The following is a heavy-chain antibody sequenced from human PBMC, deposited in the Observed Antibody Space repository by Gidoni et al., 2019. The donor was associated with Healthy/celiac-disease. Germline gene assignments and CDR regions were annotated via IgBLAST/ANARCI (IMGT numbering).Heavy chain of an antibody. V-gene: IGHV3-21*01. CDR2: ISSSSSYI. CDR3: AREKEYCSGGSCYSRYYYYGMDV. D-gene: IGHD2-15*01. Sequence: EVQLVESGGGPVKPGGSLRPSCAASRFTLSSYSMNWARKAPGKGLEWVASISSSSSYIYYADSVKGRFTISRDNAKNSLYLQMNSLRAEDTAVYYCAREKEYCSGGSCYSRYYYYGMDVWGQGTTVTVSS. J-gene: IGHJ6*02. CDR1: RFTLSSYS.